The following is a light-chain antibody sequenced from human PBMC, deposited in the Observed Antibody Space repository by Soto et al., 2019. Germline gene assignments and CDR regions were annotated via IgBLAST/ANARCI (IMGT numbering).Light chain of an antibody. J-gene: IGLJ2*01. CDR1: TLPKQY. CDR2: KDS. V-gene: IGLV3-25*03. Sequence: SSELTQPPSVSVSPGQTARITCSGDTLPKQYAYWYQQKPGQAPVLVMYKDSERPSRIPERFSGSSSGTTVTLTISGVQAEDEADYYCQSADSSGTYSVFGGGTKLTVL. CDR3: QSADSSGTYSV.